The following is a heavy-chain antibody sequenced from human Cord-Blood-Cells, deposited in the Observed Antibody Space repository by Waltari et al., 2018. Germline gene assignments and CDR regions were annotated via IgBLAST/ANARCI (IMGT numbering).Heavy chain of an antibody. V-gene: IGHV4-34*01. CDR3: ARCQYYYGSGSFRPFDY. J-gene: IGHJ4*02. Sequence: QVQLQQWGAGLLKPSETLYLTCAVYGGSFSGYYWSWIRPPPGKGLEWVGEINHSGSTNYNPSLKSRVTISVDTSKNQFSLKLSSVTAADTAVYYCARCQYYYGSGSFRPFDYWGQGTLVTVSS. CDR1: GGSFSGYY. CDR2: INHSGST. D-gene: IGHD3-10*01.